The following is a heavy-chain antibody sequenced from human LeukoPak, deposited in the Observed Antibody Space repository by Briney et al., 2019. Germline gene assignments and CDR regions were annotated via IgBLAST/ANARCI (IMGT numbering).Heavy chain of an antibody. Sequence: GGSLRLSCAASRFTFSSYSMNWVRQAPGKGLEWVSSISTTSSYIYYADSVKGRFTISRDNAKNSLYLQMNSLRAEDTAVYYCARTHLDYDSSGLDYWGQGALVTVSS. CDR1: RFTFSSYS. CDR3: ARTHLDYDSSGLDY. V-gene: IGHV3-21*01. CDR2: ISTTSSYI. D-gene: IGHD3-22*01. J-gene: IGHJ4*02.